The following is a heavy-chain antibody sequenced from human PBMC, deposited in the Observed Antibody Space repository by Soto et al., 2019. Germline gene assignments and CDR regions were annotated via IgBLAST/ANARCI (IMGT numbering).Heavy chain of an antibody. CDR2: ISYDGSNK. D-gene: IGHD6-19*01. Sequence: QVQLVESGGGVVQPGRSLRLSCAASGFTFSSYAMHWVRQAPGKGLEWVAVISYDGSNKYYADSVKGRFTISRDNSKNTLYLQMNSLRAEDTAVYYCARGSVAGSPFYGMGVWGQGTTVTVSS. V-gene: IGHV3-30-3*01. CDR3: ARGSVAGSPFYGMGV. J-gene: IGHJ6*02. CDR1: GFTFSSYA.